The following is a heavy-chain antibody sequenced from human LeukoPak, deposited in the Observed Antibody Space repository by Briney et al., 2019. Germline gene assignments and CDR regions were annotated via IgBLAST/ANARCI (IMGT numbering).Heavy chain of an antibody. CDR2: IYPGYSDT. V-gene: IGHV5-51*01. D-gene: IGHD6-13*01. Sequence: GESLKISCKGSGYSFTSYWIGWVRQMPAKGLEWMGIIYPGYSDTRYSPSFQGQVTISADKSISTAYLQWSSLKASDTAMYYCAIELSWYGGYFDYWGQGTLVTVSS. J-gene: IGHJ4*02. CDR1: GYSFTSYW. CDR3: AIELSWYGGYFDY.